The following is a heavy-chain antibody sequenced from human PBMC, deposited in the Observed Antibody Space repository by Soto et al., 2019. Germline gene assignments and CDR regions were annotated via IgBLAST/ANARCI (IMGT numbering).Heavy chain of an antibody. CDR2: ISAYNGNT. CDR1: GYTFTSYG. Sequence: QVQLVQSGAEVKKPGASVKVSCKASGYTFTSYGISWVRQAPGQGLEWMGWISAYNGNTNYAQRLQGRVTMNTGASTSTAYMALRSLRSDGTGIYYCARGPGYDFWSGSMEGGHFDYWGQGTLVTVSS. J-gene: IGHJ4*02. V-gene: IGHV1-18*01. CDR3: ARGPGYDFWSGSMEGGHFDY. D-gene: IGHD3-3*01.